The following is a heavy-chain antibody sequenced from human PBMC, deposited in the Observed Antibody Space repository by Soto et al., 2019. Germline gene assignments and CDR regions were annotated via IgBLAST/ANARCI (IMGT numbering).Heavy chain of an antibody. CDR1: GFTFSSYA. CDR3: TRQTDAVQWLVVPTDYNFDY. D-gene: IGHD6-19*01. Sequence: GGSLRLSCAASGFTFSSYAMHWVRQAPGKGLEWVGHIRSKTNSYATAYAESVKGRFTISRDDSMNTAYLQMNSLKTEDTAVYFCTRQTDAVQWLVVPTDYNFDYWGQGTLVTVSS. CDR2: IRSKTNSYAT. J-gene: IGHJ4*02. V-gene: IGHV3-73*01.